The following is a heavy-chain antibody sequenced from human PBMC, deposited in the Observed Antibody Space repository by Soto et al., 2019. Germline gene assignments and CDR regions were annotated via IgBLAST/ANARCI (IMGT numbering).Heavy chain of an antibody. CDR2: MHYTGFS. CDR3: AKEGIYYDILRVRYGMDV. V-gene: IGHV4-59*02. D-gene: IGHD3-9*01. Sequence: PSETLSLTCSFSGDSVTSHYLTWIRQSPEKGLEWIGYMHYTGFSHYNPSLKSRLTISVDRSKNQFTLQLTSVTVEDTAVYYCAKEGIYYDILRVRYGMDVWGQGTTVTVSS. J-gene: IGHJ6*02. CDR1: GDSVTSHY.